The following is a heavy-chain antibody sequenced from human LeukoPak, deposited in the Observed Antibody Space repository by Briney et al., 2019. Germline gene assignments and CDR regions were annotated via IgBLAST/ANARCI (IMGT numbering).Heavy chain of an antibody. Sequence: QPGGSLRLSCAASGFTFTDCWMHWVRQAPGKGLVWVSRISADGRMTDYEDSVKGRFTVSRDNAKNTLYLQMNRVRAEDTAVYYCARGGFTYGPATLGALDIWGQGTMVPVSS. CDR2: ISADGRMT. CDR1: GFTFTDCW. V-gene: IGHV3-74*01. D-gene: IGHD5-18*01. J-gene: IGHJ3*02. CDR3: ARGGFTYGPATLGALDI.